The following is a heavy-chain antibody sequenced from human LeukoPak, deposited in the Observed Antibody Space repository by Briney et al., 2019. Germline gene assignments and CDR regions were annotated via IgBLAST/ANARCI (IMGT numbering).Heavy chain of an antibody. CDR1: GFAFSNNR. D-gene: IGHD3-16*02. Sequence: GGSLRLSCAASGFAFSNNRMHWVRQAPGKGLVWVTRINTDGSSTTYADSVKGRFPISRDNAKNTLYLQMNSLSAEDTALYYCAKPLYSTYIEDWGQGTLVTVSS. CDR2: INTDGSST. V-gene: IGHV3-74*01. J-gene: IGHJ4*02. CDR3: AKPLYSTYIED.